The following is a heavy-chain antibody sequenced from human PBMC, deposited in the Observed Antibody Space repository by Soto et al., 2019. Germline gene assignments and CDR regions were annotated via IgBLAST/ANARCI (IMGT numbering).Heavy chain of an antibody. Sequence: PSETLSLTCTVSGVSVSTNTQYWGWIRQSPGKGLDWIGSIYYGGRTYYNPSLKSRVTISVDTSGNQFSLKLSSVTAADTAVYFCARTYCTTTACQAHGMDVWGQGTTVTVSS. CDR1: GVSVSTNTQY. V-gene: IGHV4-39*07. CDR3: ARTYCTTTACQAHGMDV. D-gene: IGHD4-4*01. J-gene: IGHJ6*02. CDR2: IYYGGRT.